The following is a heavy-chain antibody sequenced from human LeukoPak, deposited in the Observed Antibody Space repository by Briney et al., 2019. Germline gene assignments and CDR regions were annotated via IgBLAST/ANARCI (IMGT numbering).Heavy chain of an antibody. CDR2: ISWNSGSI. J-gene: IGHJ4*02. D-gene: IGHD4-17*01. Sequence: PGGSLRLSCAASGFTLDDYAMHWVRPAPGKGLEWVAGISWNSGSIGYADSVKGRFTISRDNAKNSLFLQMNSLRAEDTALYYCAKDTNYGDYVGYFDYWGQGTLVTVSS. CDR1: GFTLDDYA. V-gene: IGHV3-9*01. CDR3: AKDTNYGDYVGYFDY.